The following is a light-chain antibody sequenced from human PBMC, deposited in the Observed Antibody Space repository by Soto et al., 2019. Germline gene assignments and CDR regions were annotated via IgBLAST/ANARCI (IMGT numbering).Light chain of an antibody. CDR3: QQYNNWSYT. J-gene: IGKJ2*01. CDR1: QSVRSN. Sequence: EIVMTQSPATLSVSPGERATLSCRASQSVRSNLAWYQEKPGQAPRLLIYGASTRATGIPARFSGSGSGTEFTLTISSLQSEDFAVYYCQQYNNWSYTFGQGTNLEIK. V-gene: IGKV3-15*01. CDR2: GAS.